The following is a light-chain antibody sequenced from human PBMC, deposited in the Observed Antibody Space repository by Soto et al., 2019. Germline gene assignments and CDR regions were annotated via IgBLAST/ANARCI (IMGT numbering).Light chain of an antibody. CDR3: QQYRASPIT. V-gene: IGKV3-20*01. Sequence: ETALTQSPGTLSLSPGERATLSCRASQSITNNYLAWYQQKPGQAPRLLIYGASSRVTGIPDRFSGSGSGTDFTLNISRLEPEDFAVYYCQQYRASPITFGRGTRLEIK. CDR1: QSITNNY. CDR2: GAS. J-gene: IGKJ5*01.